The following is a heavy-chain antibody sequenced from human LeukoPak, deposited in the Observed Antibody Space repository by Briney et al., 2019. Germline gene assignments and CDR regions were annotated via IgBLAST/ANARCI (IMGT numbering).Heavy chain of an antibody. J-gene: IGHJ6*03. V-gene: IGHV4-59*08. CDR2: IYYSGST. D-gene: IGHD6-13*01. CDR1: GGSLSSYY. Sequence: SETLSLTCTVSGGSLSSYYWSWIRQPPGKGLERIGHIYYSGSTNYNPSLKSRVTISVDTSKNQFSLKVSSVTAADTAVYYCARQAGTFYFYYYMDVWGKGTTVTISS. CDR3: ARQAGTFYFYYYMDV.